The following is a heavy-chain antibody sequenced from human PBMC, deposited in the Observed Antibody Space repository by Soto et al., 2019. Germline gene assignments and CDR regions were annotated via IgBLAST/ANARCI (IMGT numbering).Heavy chain of an antibody. CDR1: GYTFTGYY. J-gene: IGHJ6*02. CDR3: AREGRGSGKRDAPRMDV. Sequence: ASVKVSCKASGYTFTGYYMHWVRQAPGQGLERMGWINPNSGGTNYAQKFQGWVTMTRDTSISTAYMELSRLRSDDTAVYYCAREGRGSGKRDAPRMDVWGQGTTVTVSS. CDR2: INPNSGGT. D-gene: IGHD3-10*01. V-gene: IGHV1-2*04.